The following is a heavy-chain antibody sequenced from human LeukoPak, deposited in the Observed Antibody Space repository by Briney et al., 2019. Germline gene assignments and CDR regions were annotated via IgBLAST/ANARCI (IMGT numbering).Heavy chain of an antibody. CDR1: GFTFSSYA. D-gene: IGHD1-26*01. CDR2: ISSNGGST. J-gene: IGHJ4*02. Sequence: RGSLRLSCSASGFTFSSYAMHWVRQAPGKGLEYVSAISSNGGSTYYADSVKGRFTISRDNSKNTLYLQMSSLRAEDTAVYYCVGSGSYGATRSVPYWGQGTLVTVSS. CDR3: VGSGSYGATRSVPY. V-gene: IGHV3-64D*06.